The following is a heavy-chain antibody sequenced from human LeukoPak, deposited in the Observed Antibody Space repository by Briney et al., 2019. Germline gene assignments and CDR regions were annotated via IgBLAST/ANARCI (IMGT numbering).Heavy chain of an antibody. J-gene: IGHJ6*03. Sequence: GGSLSLSCAASGFTFSSFDMHWVRQPTGQGLEWVSTIGTASDTYYPGSVEGRFTLSRDNAKNSLYLQMNSLTAGDTAVFYCARGPPRGKYYYMDVWGKGTTVTVSS. CDR2: IGTASDT. D-gene: IGHD1-1*01. V-gene: IGHV3-13*01. CDR3: ARGPPRGKYYYMDV. CDR1: GFTFSSFD.